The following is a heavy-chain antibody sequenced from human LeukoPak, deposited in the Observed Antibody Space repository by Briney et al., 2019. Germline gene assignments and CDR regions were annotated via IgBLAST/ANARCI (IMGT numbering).Heavy chain of an antibody. Sequence: GGSLRLSCAASGFNFSDVWMTWVRPAPGKGLEWVGRLKSKTDGGTTDYAAPVKGRFTISRDDSKSTLFLQMNSLETEDTAVYYCTTTRIRGVNACDMWGQGTMVTVSS. CDR2: LKSKTDGGTT. J-gene: IGHJ3*02. CDR1: GFNFSDVW. CDR3: TTTRIRGVNACDM. V-gene: IGHV3-15*01. D-gene: IGHD3-3*02.